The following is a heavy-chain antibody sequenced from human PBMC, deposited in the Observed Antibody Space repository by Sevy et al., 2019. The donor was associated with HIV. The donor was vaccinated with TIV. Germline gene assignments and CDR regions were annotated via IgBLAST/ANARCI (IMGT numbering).Heavy chain of an antibody. V-gene: IGHV4-39*01. CDR2: IFYTGIV. CDR1: GDSLTVGSYY. CDR3: ARRAVHGEGRSFDI. Sequence: SETLSLTCAVSGDSLTVGSYYWGWIRQPPGEGLEWIGNIFYTGIVAYNPSLQSRVTISVDTSKNQFSLELKSVTAADTAAYFCARRAVHGEGRSFDIWGLGTTVTVSS. J-gene: IGHJ3*02. D-gene: IGHD1-1*01.